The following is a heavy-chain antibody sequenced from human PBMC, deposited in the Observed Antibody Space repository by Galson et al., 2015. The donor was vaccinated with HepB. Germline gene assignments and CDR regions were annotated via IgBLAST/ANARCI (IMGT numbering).Heavy chain of an antibody. D-gene: IGHD3-22*01. V-gene: IGHV3-21*01. CDR1: GFTFSSYS. J-gene: IGHJ3*02. CDR3: ARLAAYDSSGYHERILPGAFDI. CDR2: ISSRSSYI. Sequence: SLRLSCADSGFTFSSYSMNWVRQAPGKGLEWVSSISSRSSYIYYADSVKGRFTISRDNAKNSLYLQMNSLRAEDTAVYYCARLAAYDSSGYHERILPGAFDIWGQGTMVTVSS.